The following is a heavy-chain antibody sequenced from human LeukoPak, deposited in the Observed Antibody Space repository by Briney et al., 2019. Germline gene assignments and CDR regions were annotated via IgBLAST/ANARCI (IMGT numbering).Heavy chain of an antibody. D-gene: IGHD2-2*02. J-gene: IGHJ6*03. CDR2: IYTSGST. CDR3: AREIVVVPAAIPQYYYYYYYMDV. Sequence: SETLTLTCTVYGGSSSSYYWSWIRQPAGKGLEWIGRIYTSGSTNYNPSLKSRVTMSVDTSKNQFSLKLGSVTAADTAVYYCAREIVVVPAAIPQYYYYYYYMDVWGKGTTVTVSS. V-gene: IGHV4-4*07. CDR1: GGSSSSYY.